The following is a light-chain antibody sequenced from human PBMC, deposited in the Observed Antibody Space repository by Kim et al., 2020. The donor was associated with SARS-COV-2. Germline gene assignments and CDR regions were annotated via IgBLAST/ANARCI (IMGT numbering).Light chain of an antibody. CDR3: QQYNSYWK. Sequence: DIQMTQSPSTLSASVGDRVTITCRASQTISSWLAWYQQKPGKAPKLLIYKASSLESGVPSRFSGSGSGTEFTLTISSLQPDDFATYYCQQYNSYWKFCQGTKVDIK. CDR1: QTISSW. V-gene: IGKV1-5*03. CDR2: KAS. J-gene: IGKJ1*01.